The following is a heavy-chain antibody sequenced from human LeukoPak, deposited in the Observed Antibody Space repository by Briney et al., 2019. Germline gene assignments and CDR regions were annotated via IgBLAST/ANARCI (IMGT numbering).Heavy chain of an antibody. Sequence: PSETLSLTCTVSGGSITSNSYYWAWIRQPPGKGLEWIGSLYYTGSTNYSPSLKSRVTISGDTSKNQFSLKLNSVTAADTAVYYCARAATSHYFDYWGPGTLVTVSS. V-gene: IGHV4-39*07. CDR3: ARAATSHYFDY. J-gene: IGHJ4*02. CDR1: GGSITSNSYY. CDR2: LYYTGST.